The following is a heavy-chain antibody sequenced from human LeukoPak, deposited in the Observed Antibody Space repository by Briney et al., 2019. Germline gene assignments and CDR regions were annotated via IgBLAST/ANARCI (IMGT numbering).Heavy chain of an antibody. V-gene: IGHV1-18*01. CDR1: GYTFTSYG. D-gene: IGHD3-3*01. Sequence: ASVKVSCKASGYTFTSYGISWVRQAPGQGLEWMGWISAYNGNTNYAQKLQGRVTMTTDTSTSTAYMELRSLRSDDTAVYYCARDQEDYDSWSEDAFDIWGQGTMVTVSS. CDR3: ARDQEDYDSWSEDAFDI. J-gene: IGHJ3*02. CDR2: ISAYNGNT.